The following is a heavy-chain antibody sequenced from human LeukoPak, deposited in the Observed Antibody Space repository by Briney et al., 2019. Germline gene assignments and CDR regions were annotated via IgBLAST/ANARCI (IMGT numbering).Heavy chain of an antibody. CDR2: IGSSAGTT. J-gene: IGHJ6*04. Sequence: PGGSLRLSCAASGFTFSSYAMAWVRQAPGKGLEWVSTIGSSAGTTLYADSVKGRFTISRDNSKNTLYLQINSLRAEDTALYYCAKGTNNGRPNSFSPHGMDVGAKGTTVTVSS. CDR3: AKGTNNGRPNSFSPHGMDV. D-gene: IGHD2-8*01. V-gene: IGHV3-23*01. CDR1: GFTFSSYA.